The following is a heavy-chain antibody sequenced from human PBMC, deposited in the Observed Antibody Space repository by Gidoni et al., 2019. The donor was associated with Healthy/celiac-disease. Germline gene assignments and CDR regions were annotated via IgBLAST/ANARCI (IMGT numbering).Heavy chain of an antibody. Sequence: QVQLVQSGAEVKKPGASVTVSCKASGYTFTGYYMHWVRQAPGQGLEWMGWINPNSGGTNYAQKFQGRVTMTRDTSNSTAYMELSRLRSDDTAVYYCARVRGSGSYSGYYFDYWGQGTLVTVSS. J-gene: IGHJ4*02. CDR3: ARVRGSGSYSGYYFDY. D-gene: IGHD3-10*01. V-gene: IGHV1-2*02. CDR1: GYTFTGYY. CDR2: INPNSGGT.